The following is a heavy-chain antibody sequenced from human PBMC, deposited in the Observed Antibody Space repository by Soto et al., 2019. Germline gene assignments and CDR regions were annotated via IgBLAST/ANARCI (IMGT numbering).Heavy chain of an antibody. V-gene: IGHV3-23*01. D-gene: IGHD6-19*01. Sequence: GGSLRLSCAASGFTFSSYAMSWVRQAPGKGLEWVSAISGSGGSTYYADSVKGRFTISRDNSKNTLYLQMNSLRAEDTAVYYCAKDRGIAVAPAHMDVWGQGTTVTVSS. CDR3: AKDRGIAVAPAHMDV. CDR1: GFTFSSYA. J-gene: IGHJ6*02. CDR2: ISGSGGST.